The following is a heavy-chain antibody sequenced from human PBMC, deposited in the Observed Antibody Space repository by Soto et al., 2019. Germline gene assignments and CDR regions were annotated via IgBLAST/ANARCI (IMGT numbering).Heavy chain of an antibody. Sequence: ASVKVSCKASDYTFTSYGINWVRQAPGQGLEWMGWISAYNGNTNYAQKFQGRVTMTRNTSISTAYMELSSLRSDDTAVYYCAREVGYGGNSLDYWGQGTLVTVSS. V-gene: IGHV1-18*01. CDR2: ISAYNGNT. CDR1: DYTFTSYG. J-gene: IGHJ4*02. CDR3: AREVGYGGNSLDY. D-gene: IGHD4-17*01.